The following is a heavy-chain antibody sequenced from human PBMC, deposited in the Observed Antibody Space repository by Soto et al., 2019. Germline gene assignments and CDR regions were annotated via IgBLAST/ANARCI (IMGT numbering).Heavy chain of an antibody. CDR2: IYYSGST. V-gene: IGHV4-31*03. Sequence: QVQLQESGPGLVKPSQTLSLTCTVSGGSISSGGYYWSWIRQHPGKGLEWIGYIYYSGSTYYNPSLKSRVTISVDTSKNKFSLKLSSVTAADTAVYYCARGLVYSYGFDLRFPPKNWFDPWGQGTLVTVSS. CDR1: GGSISSGGYY. J-gene: IGHJ5*02. CDR3: ARGLVYSYGFDLRFPPKNWFDP. D-gene: IGHD5-18*01.